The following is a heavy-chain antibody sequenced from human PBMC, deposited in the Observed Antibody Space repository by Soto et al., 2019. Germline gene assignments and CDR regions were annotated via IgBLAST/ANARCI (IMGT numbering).Heavy chain of an antibody. Sequence: PSETLSLTCAVYGGSFSGYYGSWIRQPPGKGLEWIGEINHSGSTIYNPSLKSRVTISVDTSKNQFSLKLSSVTAADTAVYYCARGIYSGYAGAYYYYGMDVWGQGTTVTVSS. CDR2: INHSGST. D-gene: IGHD5-12*01. CDR3: ARGIYSGYAGAYYYYGMDV. CDR1: GGSFSGYY. V-gene: IGHV4-34*01. J-gene: IGHJ6*02.